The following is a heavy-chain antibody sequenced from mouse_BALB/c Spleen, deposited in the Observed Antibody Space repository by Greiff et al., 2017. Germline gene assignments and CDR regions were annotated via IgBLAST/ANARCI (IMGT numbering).Heavy chain of an antibody. CDR3: ARSLRSTFDY. J-gene: IGHJ2*01. Sequence: EVKLMESGGGLVQPGGSRKLSCAASGFTFSSFGMHWVRQAPEKGLEWVAYISSGSSTIYYADTVKGRFTISRDNPKNTLFLQMTSLRSEDTAMFYCARSLRSTFDYWGQGTTLTVAS. CDR2: ISSGSSTI. V-gene: IGHV5-17*02. CDR1: GFTFSSFG. D-gene: IGHD1-1*01.